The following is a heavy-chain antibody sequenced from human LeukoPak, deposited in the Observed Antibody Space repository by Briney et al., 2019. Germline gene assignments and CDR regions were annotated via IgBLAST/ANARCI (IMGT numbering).Heavy chain of an antibody. Sequence: GASVKVSCKASGYTFTSYGISWVRQAPGQGLEWMGWISAYNGNTNYAQKFQGRVTMTTDTSTSTAYMELRSLRSDDTAIYYCARDASLIIVSAAEFDYWGQGTLVTVSS. CDR2: ISAYNGNT. CDR3: ARDASLIIVSAAEFDY. CDR1: GYTFTSYG. V-gene: IGHV1-18*01. J-gene: IGHJ4*02. D-gene: IGHD2-2*01.